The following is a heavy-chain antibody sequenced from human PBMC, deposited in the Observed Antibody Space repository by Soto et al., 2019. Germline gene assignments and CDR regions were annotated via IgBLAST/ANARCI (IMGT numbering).Heavy chain of an antibody. D-gene: IGHD6-13*01. CDR2: IIPVFGTA. V-gene: IGHV1-69*01. J-gene: IGHJ4*02. CDR1: GGTFSRNS. Sequence: QEQLVQSGAEVKKPGSSVRVSCKTSGGTFSRNSISWVRQAPGQGLEWMGGIIPVFGTANYAQKFQGRVTITADDSTSTTYMELISLRFEDTAVYYCARQHQYYFDYWGQGPLVTVSA. CDR3: ARQHQYYFDY.